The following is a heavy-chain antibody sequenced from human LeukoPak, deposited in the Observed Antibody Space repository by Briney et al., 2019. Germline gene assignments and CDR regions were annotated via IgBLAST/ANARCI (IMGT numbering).Heavy chain of an antibody. CDR2: ISTTGTTI. Sequence: GGSPRLSCAASGFTFSAYHKNWVRKAPGKGLEWISYISTTGTTIHYADSVKGRFAISRDNAKSSLYLQMNSLRDEDTAVYYCARVWQDYSGVDYWGQGTLVTVSS. CDR3: ARVWQDYSGVDY. CDR1: GFTFSAYH. D-gene: IGHD2-21*01. J-gene: IGHJ4*02. V-gene: IGHV3-48*02.